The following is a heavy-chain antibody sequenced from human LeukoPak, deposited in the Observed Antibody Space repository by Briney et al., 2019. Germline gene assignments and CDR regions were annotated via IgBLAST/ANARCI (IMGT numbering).Heavy chain of an antibody. CDR3: ARERERFFNL. D-gene: IGHD3-3*01. Sequence: GGSLRLSCAASGFTFSSYAMHWVRLAPGKGLEWVAFISYDGSNKYYADSVKGRSTISRDNSKNTLYLQMNSLRAEDTAVYYCARERERFFNLWGQGTLVTVSS. V-gene: IGHV3-30*04. CDR1: GFTFSSYA. J-gene: IGHJ5*02. CDR2: ISYDGSNK.